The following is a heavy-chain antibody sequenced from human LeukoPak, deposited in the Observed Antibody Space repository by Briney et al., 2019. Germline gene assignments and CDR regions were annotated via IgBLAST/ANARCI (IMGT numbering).Heavy chain of an antibody. CDR2: IIPIFGTA. CDR1: GGTFSSYA. D-gene: IGHD6-13*01. Sequence: VASVKVSCKASGGTFSSYAISWVRQAPGQGLEWMGRIIPIFGTANYAQKFQGRVTITMDESTSTAYMELSSLRSEDTAVYYCASAGYYYYYMDVWGKGTTVTVSS. V-gene: IGHV1-69*05. CDR3: ASAGYYYYYMDV. J-gene: IGHJ6*03.